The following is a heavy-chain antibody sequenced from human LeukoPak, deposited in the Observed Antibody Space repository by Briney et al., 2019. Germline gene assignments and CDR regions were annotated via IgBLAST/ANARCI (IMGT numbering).Heavy chain of an antibody. CDR2: IYYSGST. J-gene: IGHJ4*02. Sequence: SETLSLTCTVSGDSISGFYWSWIRQPPGKGLEWIGYIYYSGSTNYNPSLKSRVTISVDTSKNQFSLKLTSVTAADTAVYYCAREVVAAAGTVGYWGQGTLVTVSS. CDR3: AREVVAAAGTVGY. V-gene: IGHV4-59*01. CDR1: GDSISGFY. D-gene: IGHD6-13*01.